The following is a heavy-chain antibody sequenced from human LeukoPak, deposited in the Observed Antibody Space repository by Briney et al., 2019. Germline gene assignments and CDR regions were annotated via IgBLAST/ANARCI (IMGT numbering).Heavy chain of an antibody. CDR3: ARERGAENYYDSSGYYSDAFDI. CDR1: GGSISSSSYY. J-gene: IGHJ3*02. V-gene: IGHV4-39*07. CDR2: IYYSGST. D-gene: IGHD3-22*01. Sequence: PSETLSLTCTVSGGSISSSSYYWGWIRQPPGKGLEWIGSIYYSGSTYYNPSLKSRVTISVDTSKNQFSLKLSSVTAADTAVYYCARERGAENYYDSSGYYSDAFDIWGQGTMVTVSS.